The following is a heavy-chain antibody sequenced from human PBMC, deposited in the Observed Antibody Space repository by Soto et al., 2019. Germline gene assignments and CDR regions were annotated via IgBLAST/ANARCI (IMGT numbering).Heavy chain of an antibody. CDR2: IYHSGSF. CDR1: GGSISNAGYS. CDR3: ARSVGYRSGWWPYYFDY. Sequence: SETLSLTCAVSGGSISNAGYSWNWIRQPPGEGLEWIGYIYHSGSFLYNPSLKSRVTISLDRSKNQFSLRLRSVTAADTAVYYCARSVGYRSGWWPYYFDYWGQGALVTVS. V-gene: IGHV4-30-2*01. J-gene: IGHJ4*02. D-gene: IGHD6-19*01.